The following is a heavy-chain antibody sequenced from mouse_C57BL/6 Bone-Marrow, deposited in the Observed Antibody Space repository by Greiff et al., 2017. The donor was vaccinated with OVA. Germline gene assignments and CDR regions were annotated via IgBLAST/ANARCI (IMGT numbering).Heavy chain of an antibody. CDR3: ASEYDGNSYVPHWYFDV. Sequence: VQRVESGAELVKPGASVKISCKASGYTFTDYYINWVKQRPGQGLEWIGKIGPGSGSTYYNEKFKGKATLTADKSSSTAYMQLSSLTSEDAAVYFCASEYDGNSYVPHWYFDVWGTGTTVTVSS. CDR2: IGPGSGST. CDR1: GYTFTDYY. J-gene: IGHJ1*03. V-gene: IGHV1-77*01. D-gene: IGHD1-1*01.